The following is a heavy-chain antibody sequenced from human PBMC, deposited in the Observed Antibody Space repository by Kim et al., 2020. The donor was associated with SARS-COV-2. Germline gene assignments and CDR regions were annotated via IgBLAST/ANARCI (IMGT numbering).Heavy chain of an antibody. D-gene: IGHD3-16*01. V-gene: IGHV4-39*06. Sequence: PPRKNRVTISVDTSKSQFALKLSSVTAADTAVYYCAREIPRSTTGDDAFDIWGQGTMVTVSS. J-gene: IGHJ3*02. CDR3: AREIPRSTTGDDAFDI.